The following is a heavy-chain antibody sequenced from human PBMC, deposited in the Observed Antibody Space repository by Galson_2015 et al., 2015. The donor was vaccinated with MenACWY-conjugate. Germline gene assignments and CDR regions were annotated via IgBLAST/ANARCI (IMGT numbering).Heavy chain of an antibody. CDR3: VKDALPDYSNAAYYYYYGMDV. Sequence: SLRLSCAASGFTFSSYAMHWVRQAPGKGLEYVSVISSNGGSTYYADSVKGRFTISRDNSKNTLYLQMSSLRAEDTAVYYCVKDALPDYSNAAYYYYYGMDVWGQGTTVTVSS. CDR2: ISSNGGST. CDR1: GFTFSSYA. J-gene: IGHJ6*02. D-gene: IGHD4-11*01. V-gene: IGHV3-64D*09.